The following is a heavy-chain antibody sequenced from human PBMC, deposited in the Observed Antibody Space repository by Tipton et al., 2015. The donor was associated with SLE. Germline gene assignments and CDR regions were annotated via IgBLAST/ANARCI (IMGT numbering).Heavy chain of an antibody. CDR2: IYHSGST. V-gene: IGHV4-59*12. Sequence: TLSLTCTVSGDSISSYHWSWIRQSPGKGLEWIGHIYHSGSTNYNPSLKSRVTISVDTSENQFSLKLTSVTAADTAVYYCARLAESPGYFDLWGRGTLVTVSS. CDR3: ARLAESPGYFDL. J-gene: IGHJ2*01. D-gene: IGHD5-24*01. CDR1: GDSISSYH.